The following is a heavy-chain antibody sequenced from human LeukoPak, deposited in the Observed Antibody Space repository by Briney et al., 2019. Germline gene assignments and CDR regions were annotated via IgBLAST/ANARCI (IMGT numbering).Heavy chain of an antibody. Sequence: GGSLRLSCAASGFTFSSYEMNWVRQAPGKGLEWVSYISSSGSTIYYADSVKGRFTISRDNAKNSLYLQMNSLRADDTAVYYCATRFGLDYYYYMDVWGKGTTVTVSS. CDR1: GFTFSSYE. CDR2: ISSSGSTI. D-gene: IGHD3-10*01. CDR3: ATRFGLDYYYYMDV. V-gene: IGHV3-48*03. J-gene: IGHJ6*03.